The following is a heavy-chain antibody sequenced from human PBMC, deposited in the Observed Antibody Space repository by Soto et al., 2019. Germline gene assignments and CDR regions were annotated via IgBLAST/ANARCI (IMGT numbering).Heavy chain of an antibody. CDR3: ARVLPPFDP. CDR2: INAYNGNT. Sequence: QVQLVQSGAEVKKPGASVKVSCKASGYTFTTYVISWVRQPPGQGLEWMGWINAYNGNTNYEQKLQGRVTMTTDTSTGTAYMGLRSLRSDGTAVYYCARVLPPFDPWGQGTLVTVSS. J-gene: IGHJ5*02. CDR1: GYTFTTYV. V-gene: IGHV1-18*01.